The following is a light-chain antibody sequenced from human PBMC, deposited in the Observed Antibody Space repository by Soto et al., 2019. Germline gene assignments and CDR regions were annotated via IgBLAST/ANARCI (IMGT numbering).Light chain of an antibody. CDR3: AAWHDSLNGVL. CDR1: ISNIGAGFD. Sequence: QSVLTQPPSLSGAPGQRVTISCTGDISNIGAGFDVHWYQHLPGTAPKLLIYGSTNRPSGVPDRFSGSKSGSSASLAISGLQSEDEADYYCAAWHDSLNGVLFGGGTKVTVL. CDR2: GST. J-gene: IGLJ2*01. V-gene: IGLV1-40*01.